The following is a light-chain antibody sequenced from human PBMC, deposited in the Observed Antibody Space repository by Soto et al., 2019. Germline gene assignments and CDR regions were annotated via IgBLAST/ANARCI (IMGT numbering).Light chain of an antibody. CDR3: LAYGRGGALL. CDR2: EVS. V-gene: IGLV2-14*01. CDR1: SSDVGGYNY. Sequence: QSALTQPASVSGSPGQSITISCTGTSSDVGGYNYVSWYQQHPDKAPKLMIYEVSNRPSGVSNRFSGSKSGNTASLTISGLQAEDEADYYCLAYGRGGALLFGGGTKVTVL. J-gene: IGLJ3*02.